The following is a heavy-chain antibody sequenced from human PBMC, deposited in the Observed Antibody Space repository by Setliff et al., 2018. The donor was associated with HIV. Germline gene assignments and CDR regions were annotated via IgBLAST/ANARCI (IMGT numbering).Heavy chain of an antibody. Sequence: KTSETLSLTCTVSGGSISSSSYYWGWIRQPPGKGLEWIGSIYYSGSTYYNPSLKSRVTISVDTSKNQFSLKLSSVTAADTAVYYCARAHIGIAARWSGWFDPWGQGTLVTVSS. CDR2: IYYSGST. J-gene: IGHJ5*02. CDR1: GGSISSSSYY. D-gene: IGHD6-6*01. CDR3: ARAHIGIAARWSGWFDP. V-gene: IGHV4-39*01.